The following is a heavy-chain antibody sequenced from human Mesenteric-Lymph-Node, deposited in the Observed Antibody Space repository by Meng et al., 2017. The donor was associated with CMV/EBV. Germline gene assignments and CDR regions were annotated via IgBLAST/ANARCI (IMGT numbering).Heavy chain of an antibody. D-gene: IGHD2-2*01. CDR2: IYYSGST. V-gene: IGHV4-39*07. CDR1: GGSISSSN. Sequence: SETLSLTCTVSGGSISSSNWGWIRQPPGKGLEWIGSIYYSGSTYYNPSLKSRLTISVDTSKNQFSLRLTSVTAADTAVYYCARTCTSSSYDSWGQGTLVTVSS. J-gene: IGHJ4*02. CDR3: ARTCTSSSYDS.